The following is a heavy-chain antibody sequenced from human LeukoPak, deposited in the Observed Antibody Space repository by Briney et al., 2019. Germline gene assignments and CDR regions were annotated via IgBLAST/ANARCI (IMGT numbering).Heavy chain of an antibody. V-gene: IGHV4-34*01. D-gene: IGHD3-22*01. CDR2: INHSGRT. Sequence: SETLSLTCAASGDSFIGYFWTWIRHAPGKGLEWIGDINHSGRTNYNPSLQRRVSISVDTSKNQFSLNVTSVTGADTAVYYCARTSGFFDSSGFYQQNPYYFQYWGQGVLVTVSS. CDR3: ARTSGFFDSSGFYQQNPYYFQY. CDR1: GDSFIGYF. J-gene: IGHJ4*02.